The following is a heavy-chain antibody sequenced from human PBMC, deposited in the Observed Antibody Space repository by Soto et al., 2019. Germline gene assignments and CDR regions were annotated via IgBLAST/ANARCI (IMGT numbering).Heavy chain of an antibody. CDR3: ARDLSYYETTRYNWFDP. CDR1: GYTFTSYG. J-gene: IGHJ5*02. V-gene: IGHV1-18*01. CDR2: ISAYNGNT. D-gene: IGHD3-22*01. Sequence: ASVKVSCKASGYTFTSYGISWVRQAPGQGLEWMGWISAYNGNTNYAQKLQCRVTMTTDTSTSTAYMELRSLRSDDTAVYYCARDLSYYETTRYNWFDPWGQGTLVTVSS.